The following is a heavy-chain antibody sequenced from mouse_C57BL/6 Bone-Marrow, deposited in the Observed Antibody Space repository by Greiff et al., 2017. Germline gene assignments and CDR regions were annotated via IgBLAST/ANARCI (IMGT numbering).Heavy chain of an antibody. D-gene: IGHD1-1*01. CDR2: ISPRDGST. CDR1: GYTFTSYD. V-gene: IGHV1-85*01. J-gene: IGHJ1*03. Sequence: VQLQQSGPELVKPGASVKLSCKASGYTFTSYDINWVQQRPGQGLEWIGWISPRDGSTKYNEKFKGKATLTVDTSSSTAYMELHSLTSEDSAVDFCARFRYYSSRGYIDVWGTGTTVTVSS. CDR3: ARFRYYSSRGYIDV.